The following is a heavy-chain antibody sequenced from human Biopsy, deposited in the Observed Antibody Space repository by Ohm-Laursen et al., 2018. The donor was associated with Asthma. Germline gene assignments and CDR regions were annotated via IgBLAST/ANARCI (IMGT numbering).Heavy chain of an antibody. Sequence: ASVKVSCKASGGTSRSTSINWVRQAPGQGLWWMGRIILIFGPTNYAQKFQGRDTITADKSTSTAYMELSSLRSEDTAVYYCARGGSYSSRRYCFDYWGQGTLVTVSS. CDR2: IILIFGPT. V-gene: IGHV1-69*06. CDR3: ARGGSYSSRRYCFDY. CDR1: GGTSRSTS. D-gene: IGHD1-26*01. J-gene: IGHJ4*02.